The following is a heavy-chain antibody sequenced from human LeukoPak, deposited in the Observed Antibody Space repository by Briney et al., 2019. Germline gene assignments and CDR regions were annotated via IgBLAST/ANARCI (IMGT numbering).Heavy chain of an antibody. Sequence: GGSLRLSCAASRFTFSTYVMNWVRQAPGKGLEWVSSISDSGGSTYYADSVKGRFTISRDNSKNTLYLQMNSLRAEDTAVYYCGRYYVMDVWGQGTSVTVSS. CDR1: RFTFSTYV. CDR3: GRYYVMDV. V-gene: IGHV3-23*01. J-gene: IGHJ6*02. CDR2: ISDSGGST.